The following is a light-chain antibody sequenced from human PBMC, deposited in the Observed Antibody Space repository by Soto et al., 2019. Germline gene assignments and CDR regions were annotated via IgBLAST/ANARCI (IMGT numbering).Light chain of an antibody. Sequence: SVLTQPGSVSGSPGQWITISFTGTSSDVGGYNYVSWYQLHPRKAPKRMVSEVSNRPSGVSNCFSGSKSGNTASLTLSGLPAEYEADYSCSSYTRSIAYVFGTRTKVTFL. J-gene: IGLJ1*01. V-gene: IGLV2-14*01. CDR2: EVS. CDR3: SSYTRSIAYV. CDR1: SSDVGGYNY.